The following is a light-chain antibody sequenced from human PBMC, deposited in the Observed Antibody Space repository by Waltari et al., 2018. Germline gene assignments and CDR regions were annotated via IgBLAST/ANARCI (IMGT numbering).Light chain of an antibody. J-gene: IGKJ1*01. Sequence: DIQMTQSPSSVSASVGDRVTITCRASQSISSSLAWYQQKPGKAPTLLIYSASTLQTWVPARFSGSGSGTDFSLTINSLQPEDFATYFCQQGASVPPTFGQGT. CDR3: QQGASVPPT. CDR2: SAS. CDR1: QSISSS. V-gene: IGKV1-12*01.